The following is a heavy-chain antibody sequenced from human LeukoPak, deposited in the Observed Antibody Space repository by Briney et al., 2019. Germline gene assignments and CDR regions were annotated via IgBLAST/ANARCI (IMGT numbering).Heavy chain of an antibody. V-gene: IGHV3-15*01. CDR3: TKGNYDILTGYYLHGMDV. J-gene: IGHJ6*04. D-gene: IGHD3-9*01. CDR1: GFTFSNAW. Sequence: GRSLRLSCAASGFTFSNAWMSWVRQAPGKGLEWVGRIKSKTDGGTTDYAAPVKGRFTISRDDSKNTLYLQMNSLKTEDTAVYYCTKGNYDILTGYYLHGMDVWGKGTTVTVSS. CDR2: IKSKTDGGTT.